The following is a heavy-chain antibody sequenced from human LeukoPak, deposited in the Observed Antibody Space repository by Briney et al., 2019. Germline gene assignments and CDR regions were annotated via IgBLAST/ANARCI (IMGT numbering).Heavy chain of an antibody. Sequence: GRSLRLSCAASGFTVSGSHMSWVRQAPGEGLEWVSAIYTGGTTYYSDSVEGRFTISRDKSKNTLYLQMDSLRVEDTAVYYCARDQATSGGGLDSWGQGTLVTVSS. CDR3: ARDQATSGGGLDS. J-gene: IGHJ4*02. CDR2: IYTGGTT. D-gene: IGHD3-16*01. CDR1: GFTVSGSH. V-gene: IGHV3-53*01.